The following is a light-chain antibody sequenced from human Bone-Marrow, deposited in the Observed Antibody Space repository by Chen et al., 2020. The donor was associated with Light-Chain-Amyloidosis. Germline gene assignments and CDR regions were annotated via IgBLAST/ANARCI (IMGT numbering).Light chain of an antibody. V-gene: IGKV1-33*01. J-gene: IGKJ1*01. CDR3: QQYHNLPPWT. Sequence: DIQMTQSPSSLSASVGDRVTITCQATQDIRKFVHWYQQKPGKAPRLLIYDASVLEAGVPSRFSGGGSGTDFTLTISSLQPEDMATYYGQQYHNLPPWTFGHGTKVEIK. CDR1: QDIRKF. CDR2: DAS.